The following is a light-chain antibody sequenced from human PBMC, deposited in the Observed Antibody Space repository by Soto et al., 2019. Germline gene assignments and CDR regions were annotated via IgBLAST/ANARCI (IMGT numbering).Light chain of an antibody. CDR3: QQYNKWPPYT. CDR1: QSVSSN. CDR2: GAS. J-gene: IGKJ2*01. Sequence: EIVMTQSPANLSVSPGERATLSCRVSQSVSSNLAWYQQKPGQAPRLLIYGASTRAPGIPARFSGSGSGTEFTLTISSLQSEDFAVYYCQQYNKWPPYTFGQGTKLEIK. V-gene: IGKV3-15*01.